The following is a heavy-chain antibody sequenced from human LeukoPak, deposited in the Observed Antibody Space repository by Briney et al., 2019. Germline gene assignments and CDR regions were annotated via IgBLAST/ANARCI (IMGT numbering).Heavy chain of an antibody. Sequence: FGPTLVNPTQTLTLTCTFSGFSLSTSGVGVGWIRQPPGKALEWLALIYRDDDKRYSPSLKSRLTITKDTSKNQVVLTMTNMDPVDTATYYCAHHGSGSYSLYFDYWGQGTLVTVSS. V-gene: IGHV2-5*02. J-gene: IGHJ4*02. CDR3: AHHGSGSYSLYFDY. CDR1: GFSLSTSGVG. CDR2: IYRDDDK. D-gene: IGHD3-10*01.